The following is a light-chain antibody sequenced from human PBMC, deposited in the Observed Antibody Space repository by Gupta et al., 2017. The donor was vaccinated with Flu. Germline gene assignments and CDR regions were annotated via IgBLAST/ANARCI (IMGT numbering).Light chain of an antibody. V-gene: IGKV2-28*01. J-gene: IGKJ3*01. CDR2: LGS. Sequence: DIVMTQSPLSLPVTPGEPASISCRSSQSLLHSNGYNYLDWYLQKPGQAPQLLIYLGSNRASGVPDRFSGSGSGTDFTLKISRVEAEDVGVYYCMQSLQAPCFTFGHGTKVDIK. CDR3: MQSLQAPCFT. CDR1: QSLLHSNGYNY.